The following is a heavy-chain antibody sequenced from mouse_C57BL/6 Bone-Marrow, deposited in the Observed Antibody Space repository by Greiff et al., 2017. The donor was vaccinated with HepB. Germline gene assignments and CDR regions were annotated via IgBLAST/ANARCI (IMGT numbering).Heavy chain of an antibody. D-gene: IGHD1-1*01. V-gene: IGHV14-3*01. CDR3: ARRGRYRFAY. J-gene: IGHJ3*01. CDR2: IDPANGNT. CDR1: GFNIKDYY. Sequence: VQLQQSGAELVRPGASVKLSCTASGFNIKDYYMHWVKQRPEQGLEWIGRIDPANGNTKYAPKFQGKATITADTSSNTAYLQLSSLTSEDTAIYYCARRGRYRFAYWGQGTLVTVSA.